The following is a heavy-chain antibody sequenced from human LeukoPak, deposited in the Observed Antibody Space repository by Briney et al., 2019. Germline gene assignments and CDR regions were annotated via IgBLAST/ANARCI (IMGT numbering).Heavy chain of an antibody. Sequence: GASVKVSCKASVYTFTSYGISWVRQAPGQGREGMGWISAYNGNTNYAQQRQGRVTMTTDTSTSTEYIELRSLRSDHTAVYYCARAYKYYRGGSCYPQLDYWGQGTLVTDSS. CDR1: VYTFTSYG. CDR2: ISAYNGNT. V-gene: IGHV1-18*01. J-gene: IGHJ4*02. D-gene: IGHD2-15*01. CDR3: ARAYKYYRGGSCYPQLDY.